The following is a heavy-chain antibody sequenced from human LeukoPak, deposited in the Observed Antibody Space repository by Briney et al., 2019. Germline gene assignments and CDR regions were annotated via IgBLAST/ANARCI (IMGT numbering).Heavy chain of an antibody. CDR3: ARASSAAREGWFDP. D-gene: IGHD6-6*01. CDR2: IFHTGST. J-gene: IGHJ5*02. Sequence: SETLSLTCRVSGYSISNGYFWGWIRQSPGKGLEWVGSIFHTGSTYYNPSLKSRLIISVDTSENQFSLNLTSVTAADTAVYYCARASSAAREGWFDPWGQGTLVIVSS. CDR1: GYSISNGYF. V-gene: IGHV4-38-2*02.